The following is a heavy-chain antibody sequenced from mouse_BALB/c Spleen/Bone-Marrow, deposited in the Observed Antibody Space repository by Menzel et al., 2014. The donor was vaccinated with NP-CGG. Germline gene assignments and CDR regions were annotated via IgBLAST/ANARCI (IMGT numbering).Heavy chain of an antibody. Sequence: EVQLQQSGAELVKPGASVKLSCTASGFNIKDTYMHWVRQRPEQGLEWIGRIDTANGNTKYDPKFQGKATITADTSSNTAYLPLSSLTSEDTAVYYCAAYYCGRSSFAYWGEGTLVTVSA. CDR2: IDTANGNT. CDR1: GFNIKDTY. J-gene: IGHJ3*01. D-gene: IGHD1-1*01. V-gene: IGHV14-3*02. CDR3: AAYYCGRSSFAY.